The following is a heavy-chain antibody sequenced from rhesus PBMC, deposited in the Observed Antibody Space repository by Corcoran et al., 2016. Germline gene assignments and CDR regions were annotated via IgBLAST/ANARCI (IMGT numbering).Heavy chain of an antibody. D-gene: IGHD6-25*01. CDR3: TRGGYSGSMDV. J-gene: IGHJ5-1*01. Sequence: QLVESGGGLVQPGGSLRLSCAASGFTFSDYWMSWVRQAPGKGREWVAFLKNKAEGETAVYAESVQGRFTISRDDSMNTLYLQMNSLKTEDTAVYYCTRGGYSGSMDVWGPGVLVTVSS. CDR1: GFTFSDYW. V-gene: IGHV3S11*01. CDR2: LKNKAEGETA.